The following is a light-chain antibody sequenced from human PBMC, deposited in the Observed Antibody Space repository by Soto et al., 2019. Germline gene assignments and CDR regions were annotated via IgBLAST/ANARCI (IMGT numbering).Light chain of an antibody. CDR3: QQSYYSPLT. V-gene: IGKV1-39*01. J-gene: IGKJ4*01. CDR1: QSIGSY. Sequence: DIQMTQSPSSLSASVGDRVTITCRASQSIGSYLNWYQQAPGRAPKFLISAASSLQSGVPSRLSRSGSRTDFSLTISSLHPEDFAPYFCQQSYYSPLTFGGGTKVDIK. CDR2: AAS.